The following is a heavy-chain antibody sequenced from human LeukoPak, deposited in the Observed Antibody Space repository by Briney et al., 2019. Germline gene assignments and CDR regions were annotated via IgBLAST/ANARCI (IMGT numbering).Heavy chain of an antibody. D-gene: IGHD3-22*01. CDR2: VDPEDGET. Sequence: ASVKISCKVSGYTFTDYYMHWVQQAPGKGLEWMGLVDPEDGETIYAEKFQGRVTITADTSTDTAYMELRSLRSEDTAVYYCATVDYYDSSGLDCWGQGTLVTVSS. CDR1: GYTFTDYY. CDR3: ATVDYYDSSGLDC. V-gene: IGHV1-69-2*01. J-gene: IGHJ4*02.